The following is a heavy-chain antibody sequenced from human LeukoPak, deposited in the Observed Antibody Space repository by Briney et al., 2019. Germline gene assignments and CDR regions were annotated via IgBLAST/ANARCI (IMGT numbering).Heavy chain of an antibody. CDR1: GGSISSSSYY. V-gene: IGHV4-39*07. J-gene: IGHJ3*02. D-gene: IGHD3-16*01. CDR2: IYYSGST. Sequence: PSETLSLTCTVSGGSISSSSYYWGWIRQPPGKGLEWIGSIYYSGSTYYNPSLKSRVTISVDASKNQFSLKLSSVTAADTAVYYCARDPFQSDAFDIWGQGTMVTVSS. CDR3: ARDPFQSDAFDI.